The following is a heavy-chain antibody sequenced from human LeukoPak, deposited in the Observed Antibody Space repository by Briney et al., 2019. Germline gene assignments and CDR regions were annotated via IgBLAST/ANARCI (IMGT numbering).Heavy chain of an antibody. CDR3: ARRIYSSGWYYFDY. Sequence: VASVRVSCKASGYTFTIYGISWVRQAPGQGLEWMRWISAYNGNTNYAQKLQGRVTMTTDTSTSTAYMELRSLRSDDTAVYYCARRIYSSGWYYFDYWGQGTLVTVSS. J-gene: IGHJ4*02. D-gene: IGHD6-19*01. CDR2: ISAYNGNT. V-gene: IGHV1-18*01. CDR1: GYTFTIYG.